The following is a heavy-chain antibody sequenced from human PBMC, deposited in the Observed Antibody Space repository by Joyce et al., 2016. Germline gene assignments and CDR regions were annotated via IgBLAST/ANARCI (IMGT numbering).Heavy chain of an antibody. V-gene: IGHV3-48*03. CDR3: TTPSCAN. CDR1: GIIFSSKE. J-gene: IGHJ4*02. CDR2: SNGADSRI. Sequence: EVHLVESGGGLVQPGGSLRLSCAASGIIFSSKEMNWVRQAPGNGLEWISSSNGADSRIHYADSVRGRFTISRDNARNSLYLEMNYLRVENTAIYYCTTPSCANWGQGSLVTVSS. D-gene: IGHD2-2*01.